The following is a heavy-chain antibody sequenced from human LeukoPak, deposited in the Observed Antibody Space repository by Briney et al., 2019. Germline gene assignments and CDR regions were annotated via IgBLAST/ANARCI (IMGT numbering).Heavy chain of an antibody. Sequence: PGGSLRLSCAASGFTFSSYSIDWVRQAPGQGLEWMGWISEYNGNTNYAQKFRGRVTMTTDTSTGTAYMELRSLTSEDTAVYYCARDVVTPGRGGRAFDHWGQGTLVVVSS. CDR2: ISEYNGNT. D-gene: IGHD2-15*01. J-gene: IGHJ4*02. CDR1: GFTFSSYS. V-gene: IGHV1-18*04. CDR3: ARDVVTPGRGGRAFDH.